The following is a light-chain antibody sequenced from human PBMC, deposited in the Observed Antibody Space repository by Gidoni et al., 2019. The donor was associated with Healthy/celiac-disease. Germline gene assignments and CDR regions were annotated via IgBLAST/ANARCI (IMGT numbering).Light chain of an antibody. V-gene: IGKV3-20*01. CDR3: QQYGSSPLT. CDR2: CAS. Sequence: EIVLTQSTGTLSLSPGARATLSCRASQSVSSSYFAWYQQKPGQAPRLLIYCASSRATGIPDRFSGSGSGTDFTLTISRLEPEDFAVYYCQQYGSSPLTFGGGTKVEIK. CDR1: QSVSSSY. J-gene: IGKJ4*01.